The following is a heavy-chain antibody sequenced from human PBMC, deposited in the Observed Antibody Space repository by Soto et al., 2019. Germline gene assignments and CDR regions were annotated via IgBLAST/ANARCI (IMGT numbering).Heavy chain of an antibody. J-gene: IGHJ4*02. CDR1: GDSIGSNSRY. CDR2: IYHSGST. Sequence: QVQLQESGPGLVKPSETLSLTCSVSGDSIGSNSRYWGWVRQRPGGGLGWIGSIYHSGSTYYSPSLESRVTISVDTSKNQFSLKLSSLTAADTAVYYCARLWGYSYGHFDSWGQGTLVTVSS. CDR3: ARLWGYSYGHFDS. D-gene: IGHD5-18*01. V-gene: IGHV4-39*01.